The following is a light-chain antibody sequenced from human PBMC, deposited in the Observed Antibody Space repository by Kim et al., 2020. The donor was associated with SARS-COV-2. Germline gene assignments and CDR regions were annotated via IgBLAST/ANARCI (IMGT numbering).Light chain of an antibody. CDR1: QTITTY. CDR3: QKRSNWPPVLT. J-gene: IGKJ4*01. Sequence: EIVLTQSPATLSLSPGERATLSCRASQTITTYLAWYQQKPGQPPRLLIYERSTRATGVPARFSGSGSGTDFTLTISSLEPEDFTIYYCQKRSNWPPVLTFGGGTKMDIK. CDR2: ERS. V-gene: IGKV3-11*01.